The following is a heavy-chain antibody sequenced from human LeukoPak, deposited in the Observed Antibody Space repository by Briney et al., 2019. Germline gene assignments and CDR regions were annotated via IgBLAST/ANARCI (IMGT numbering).Heavy chain of an antibody. V-gene: IGHV3-20*04. J-gene: IGHJ3*02. CDR2: INWNGGST. D-gene: IGHD4-17*01. Sequence: PGGSLRLSCAASGFTFDDYGMSWVRQAPGKGLEWVSGINWNGGSTGYADSVKGRFTISRDNAKNSLYLQMNSLRAEDTALYYCVRAHLRASAFDIWGQGTMVTVSS. CDR3: VRAHLRASAFDI. CDR1: GFTFDDYG.